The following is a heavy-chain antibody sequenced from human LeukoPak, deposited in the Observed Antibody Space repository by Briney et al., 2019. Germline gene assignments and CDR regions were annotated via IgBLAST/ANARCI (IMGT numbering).Heavy chain of an antibody. V-gene: IGHV1-2*06. J-gene: IGHJ5*02. CDR3: ARATRAARLGGWFDP. D-gene: IGHD6-6*01. CDR2: INPNSGGT. CDR1: GYTFTCYY. Sequence: ASVKVSCEASGYTFTCYYMHWVRQAPGQGLEWMGRINPNSGGTNYAQKFQGRVTMTRDTSISTAYMELSRLRSDDTAVYYCARATRAARLGGWFDPWGQGTLVTVSS.